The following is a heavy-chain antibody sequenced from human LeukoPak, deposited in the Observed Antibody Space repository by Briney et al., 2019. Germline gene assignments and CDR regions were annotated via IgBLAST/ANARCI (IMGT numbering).Heavy chain of an antibody. J-gene: IGHJ4*02. V-gene: IGHV3-53*01. D-gene: IGHD5-18*01. CDR2: IYSGGST. CDR1: GFTVSSNY. CDR3: ARAPDTEFDY. Sequence: GGSLRLSCAASGFTVSSNYMSWVCQAPGKGLEWVSVIYSGGSTYYADSVKGRFTISRDNSKTTLYLQMNSLRAEDTAVYYCARAPDTEFDYWGEGTLVTVSS.